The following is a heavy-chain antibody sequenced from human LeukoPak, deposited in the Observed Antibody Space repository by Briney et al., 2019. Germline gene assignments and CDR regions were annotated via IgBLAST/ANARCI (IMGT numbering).Heavy chain of an antibody. D-gene: IGHD6-6*01. J-gene: IGHJ5*02. Sequence: PSETLSLTCAVYGGSFSGYYWSWIRQPPGKGLDGIGEINHSGSTNYNPSLKSRVTISVDTSKNQFSLKLSSVTAADTAVYYCARGGVAARARRWFDPWGRGTLVTVSS. CDR1: GGSFSGYY. V-gene: IGHV4-34*01. CDR2: INHSGST. CDR3: ARGGVAARARRWFDP.